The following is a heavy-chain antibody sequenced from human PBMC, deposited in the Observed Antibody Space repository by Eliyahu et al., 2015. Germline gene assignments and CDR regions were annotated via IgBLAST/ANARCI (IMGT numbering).Heavy chain of an antibody. V-gene: IGHV4-4*02. CDR3: ARALRKIAPSFDY. CDR1: GGXISSSNW. J-gene: IGHJ4*02. Sequence: QVQLQESGPGLVKPSXTLSLTCAVXGGXISSSNWWSGVRXPPGKGLEWIGXTYHSGSTNYNPXXKSRXTISVDKSKNQFSLKLSSVTAADTAVYYCARALRKIAPSFDYWGQGTLVTVSS. D-gene: IGHD2/OR15-2a*01. CDR2: TYHSGST.